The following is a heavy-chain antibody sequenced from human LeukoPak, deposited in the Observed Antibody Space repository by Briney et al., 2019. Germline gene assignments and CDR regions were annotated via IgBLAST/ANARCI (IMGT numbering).Heavy chain of an antibody. Sequence: GRSLRLSCAASGFTFSSYAMHWVRQAPGKGLEWVAVISYDGSNKYCADSVKGRFTISRDNSKNTMYVQMNSLRGDDTAVYYCAATAVTIRVGPDYWGQGTLVTVSS. CDR1: GFTFSSYA. J-gene: IGHJ4*02. CDR2: ISYDGSNK. CDR3: AATAVTIRVGPDY. D-gene: IGHD4-17*01. V-gene: IGHV3-30*04.